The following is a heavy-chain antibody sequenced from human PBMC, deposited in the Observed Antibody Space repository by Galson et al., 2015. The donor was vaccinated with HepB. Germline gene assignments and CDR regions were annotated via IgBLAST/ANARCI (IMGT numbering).Heavy chain of an antibody. V-gene: IGHV3-7*03. J-gene: IGHJ4*02. D-gene: IGHD1-1*01. CDR1: GFTFSTYS. CDR2: IKQDGSEK. CDR3: AENWRSLDY. Sequence: SLRLSCAASGFTFSTYSMTWVRQAPGKGLEWVANIKQDGSEKYYVDSVKGRFTISRDNAKNSLSLQMNSLRAEDTAVYYCAENWRSLDYWGQGTLVTVSS.